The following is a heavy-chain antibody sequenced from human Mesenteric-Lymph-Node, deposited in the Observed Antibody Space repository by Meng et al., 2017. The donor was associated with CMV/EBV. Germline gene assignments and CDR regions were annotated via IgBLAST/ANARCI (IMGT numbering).Heavy chain of an antibody. V-gene: IGHV1-2*06. D-gene: IGHD2/OR15-2a*01. CDR2: INPNIGVS. CDR3: ARDNVNPEGFDP. CDR1: GYTFTDFY. J-gene: IGHJ5*02. Sequence: QVQLVQSRAEVGKPGASAMVSCKASGYTFTDFYIHWVRQAPGQGLEWMGRINPNIGVSNSAQNFQGRVTMTMDTSISTAYMELGRLTSDDTAVYYCARDNVNPEGFDPWGQGTLVTVSS.